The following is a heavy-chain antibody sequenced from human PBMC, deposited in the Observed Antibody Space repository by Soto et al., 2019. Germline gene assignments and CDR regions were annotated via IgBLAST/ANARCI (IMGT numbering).Heavy chain of an antibody. CDR1: GFTFSSYA. Sequence: EVQLLESGGGLVQPGGSLRLSCAASGFTFSSYAMSWVRQAPGKGLEWVSAISGSGGSTYYADSVKGRFTISRDNSKNTMDLQMDRRRARDTVGYFWSKVGTGGGGAFDIWGQGTMVTVSS. J-gene: IGHJ3*02. CDR2: ISGSGGST. CDR3: SKVGTGGGGAFDI. D-gene: IGHD7-27*01. V-gene: IGHV3-23*01.